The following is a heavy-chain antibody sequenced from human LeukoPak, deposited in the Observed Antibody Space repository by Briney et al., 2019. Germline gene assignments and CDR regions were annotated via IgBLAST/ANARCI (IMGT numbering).Heavy chain of an antibody. CDR3: ARVKVVTPIWFDP. J-gene: IGHJ5*02. CDR2: INHSGST. V-gene: IGHV4-34*01. CDR1: GGSFSGYY. Sequence: PSETLSLTCAVYGGSFSGYYWSWIRQPPGKGLEWIGEINHSGSTNYNPSFKSRVTISVDTSKNQFSLKLSSVTAADTAVYYCARVKVVTPIWFDPWGQGTLVTVSS. D-gene: IGHD4-23*01.